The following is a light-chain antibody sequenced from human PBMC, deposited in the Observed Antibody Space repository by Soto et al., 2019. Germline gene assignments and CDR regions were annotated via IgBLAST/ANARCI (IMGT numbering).Light chain of an antibody. CDR3: QQYNSS. CDR1: QSISNW. Sequence: QMTQSPATLSASVGDRVTITCRASQSISNWLAWYQQKPGKAPKLLIYKASSLESGVPSRFSGSGSGTEFTLTISSLQPDDFATYYCQQYNSSFAQGTKVDI. V-gene: IGKV1-5*03. CDR2: KAS. J-gene: IGKJ2*01.